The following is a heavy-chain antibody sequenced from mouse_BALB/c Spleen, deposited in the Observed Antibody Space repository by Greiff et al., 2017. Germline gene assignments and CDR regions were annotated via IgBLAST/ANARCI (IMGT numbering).Heavy chain of an antibody. Sequence: QVHVKQSGAELVRPGTSVKVSCKASGYAFTNYLIEWVKQRPGQGLEWIGVINPGSGGTNYNEKFKGKATLTADKSSSTAYMQLSSLTSDDSAVYFCARHGNYLYYFDYWGQGTTLTVSS. CDR3: ARHGNYLYYFDY. CDR2: INPGSGGT. CDR1: GYAFTNYL. J-gene: IGHJ2*01. V-gene: IGHV1-54*01. D-gene: IGHD2-1*01.